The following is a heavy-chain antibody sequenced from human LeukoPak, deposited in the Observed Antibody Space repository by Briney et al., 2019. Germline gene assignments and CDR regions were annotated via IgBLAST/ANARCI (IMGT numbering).Heavy chain of an antibody. CDR2: ISPSGGST. J-gene: IGHJ5*02. Sequence: ASVKVSCKASGYTFTGYFIHWVRQAPGQGPEWMGVISPSGGSTIYAQKFKGRVTLTRDMSTSTDYLELSSLRSEDTAVYYCARDNSVRYEAWWFNPWGQGTLVTVSS. D-gene: IGHD3-9*01. CDR3: ARDNSVRYEAWWFNP. V-gene: IGHV1-46*01. CDR1: GYTFTGYF.